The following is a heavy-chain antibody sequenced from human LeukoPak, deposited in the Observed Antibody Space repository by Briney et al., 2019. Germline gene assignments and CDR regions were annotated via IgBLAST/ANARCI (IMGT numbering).Heavy chain of an antibody. CDR1: GGSISSYY. CDR3: ARCVRDYYDSSGYYYSAYYFDY. CDR2: IYYSGST. V-gene: IGHV4-59*01. D-gene: IGHD3-22*01. Sequence: SETLSLTCTVSGGSISSYYWSWIRQPAGKGLEWIGYIYYSGSTNYNPSLKSRVTISVDTSKNQFSLKLSSVTAADTAVYYCARCVRDYYDSSGYYYSAYYFDYWGQGTLVTVSS. J-gene: IGHJ4*02.